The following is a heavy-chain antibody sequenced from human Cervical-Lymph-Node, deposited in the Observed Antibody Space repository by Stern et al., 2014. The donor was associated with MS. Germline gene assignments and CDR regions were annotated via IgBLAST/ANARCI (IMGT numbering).Heavy chain of an antibody. J-gene: IGHJ4*02. V-gene: IGHV3-74*03. D-gene: IGHD6-13*01. Sequence: EVQLEESGGGLVQPGGSLRLSCAASGFTFSSHWMHWVRQAPGKGLGWVSRIYGDGSSTKYADSVKGRFTISRDNAKSTLYLQMNSLRAEDSAVYYCARDAWPAASGPLIDYWGRGTLVTVSS. CDR2: IYGDGSST. CDR3: ARDAWPAASGPLIDY. CDR1: GFTFSSHW.